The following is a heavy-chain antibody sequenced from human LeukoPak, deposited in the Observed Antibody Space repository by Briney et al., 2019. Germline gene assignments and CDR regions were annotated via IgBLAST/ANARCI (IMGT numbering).Heavy chain of an antibody. V-gene: IGHV3-30-3*01. Sequence: PGGSLRLSCAASGFTFSSYAMHWVRQAPGKGLEWVAVISYDGSNKYYADSVKGRFTISRDNSKNTLYLQMNSLRAEDTAVYYCAKAGSSGWSNWFDPWGQGTLVTVSS. CDR2: ISYDGSNK. CDR1: GFTFSSYA. D-gene: IGHD6-19*01. J-gene: IGHJ5*02. CDR3: AKAGSSGWSNWFDP.